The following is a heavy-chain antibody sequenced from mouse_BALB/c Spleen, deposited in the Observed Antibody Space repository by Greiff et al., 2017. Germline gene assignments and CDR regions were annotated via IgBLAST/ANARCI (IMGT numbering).Heavy chain of an antibody. CDR3: ARRGNYGYDGFAY. D-gene: IGHD2-2*01. J-gene: IGHJ3*01. Sequence: EVQLQQSGPELVKPGASVKMSCKASGYTFTSYVMHWVKQKPGQGLEWIGYINPYNDGTKYNEKFKGKATLTSDKSSSTAYMELSSLTSEDSAVYYCARRGNYGYDGFAYWGQGTLVTVSA. V-gene: IGHV1-14*01. CDR2: INPYNDGT. CDR1: GYTFTSYV.